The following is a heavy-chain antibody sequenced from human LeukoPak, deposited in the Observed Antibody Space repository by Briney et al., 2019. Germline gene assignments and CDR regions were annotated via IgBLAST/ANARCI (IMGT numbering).Heavy chain of an antibody. CDR3: AKPPTISTGPGKYYFDY. V-gene: IGHV3-23*01. Sequence: PGGSLRLSCAASGFTFSSYVMSWVRQAPGKGLEWVSGISDGGSSTDYADSVKGRFTISRDNSKKTLYLQMNSLRAEDTAVYYCAKPPTISTGPGKYYFDYWGQGTLVTVSS. D-gene: IGHD3-3*01. CDR1: GFTFSSYV. J-gene: IGHJ4*02. CDR2: ISDGGSST.